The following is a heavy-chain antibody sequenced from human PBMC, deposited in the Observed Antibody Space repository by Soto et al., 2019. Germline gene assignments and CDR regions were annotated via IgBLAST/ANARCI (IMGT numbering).Heavy chain of an antibody. CDR3: SCSIVGALTPFNY. CDR1: GFIFSGST. J-gene: IGHJ4*02. V-gene: IGHV3-73*01. D-gene: IGHD1-26*01. CDR2: IRSKANNYAT. Sequence: GGSRLSCAASGFIFSGSTMHWVRQASGKGLEWIGRIRSKANNYATAYAASVQGRFTISRDDSKNTAYLQMNSLNTEDTAVYYCSCSIVGALTPFNYWGQGTLVTVSS.